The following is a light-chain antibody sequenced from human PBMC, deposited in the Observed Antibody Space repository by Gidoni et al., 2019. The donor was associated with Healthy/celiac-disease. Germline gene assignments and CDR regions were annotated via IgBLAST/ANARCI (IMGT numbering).Light chain of an antibody. CDR2: QDS. V-gene: IGLV3-1*01. CDR3: QAWDSSTVV. J-gene: IGLJ2*01. CDR1: NLGDKY. Sequence: SYELTQPPSVSVSPGQTASITCSGDNLGDKYACWYQQKPGHFPVLVIYQDSKRPAGIPDRFSGSNSGNTATLTISGTQAMDEADYYCQAWDSSTVVFGGGTKLTVL.